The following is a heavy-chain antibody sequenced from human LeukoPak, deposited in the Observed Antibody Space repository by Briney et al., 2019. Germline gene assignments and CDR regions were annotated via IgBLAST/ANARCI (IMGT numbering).Heavy chain of an antibody. J-gene: IGHJ6*02. CDR3: ARGDYEYGMDV. CDR1: GYTFISYD. V-gene: IGHV1-8*01. CDR2: MNPNSGNT. Sequence: GASVKVSCKASGYTFISYDINWVRQATGQGLEWMGWMNPNSGNTGYAQKFQGRVTMTRSTSIRTAYMELSSLRSEDTAVYYCARGDYEYGMDVWGQGTTVTVSS.